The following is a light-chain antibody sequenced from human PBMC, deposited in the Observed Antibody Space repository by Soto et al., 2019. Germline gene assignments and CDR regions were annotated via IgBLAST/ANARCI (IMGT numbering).Light chain of an antibody. Sequence: QSALTQPPSVSGAPGQRVTISCTGSSSNIGAGYDVHWYQQLPGTAPKLLIYGNSNRPSGVPDRFSGSKSGTSASLAIAGLQAEDEADYYCQSYDSGLSSSVVFGGGTKVTVL. CDR3: QSYDSGLSSSVV. CDR1: SSNIGAGYD. V-gene: IGLV1-40*01. CDR2: GNS. J-gene: IGLJ2*01.